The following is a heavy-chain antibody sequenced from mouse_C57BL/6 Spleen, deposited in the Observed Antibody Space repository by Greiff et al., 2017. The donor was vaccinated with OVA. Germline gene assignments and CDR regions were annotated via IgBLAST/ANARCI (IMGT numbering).Heavy chain of an antibody. CDR3: ARENLTVDYFDD. J-gene: IGHJ2*01. CDR2: IYPRSGYT. V-gene: IGHV1-81*01. Sequence: QVQLQQSGAELARPGASVKLSCKASGYTFTSYGISWVKQRTGQGLEWIGEIYPRSGYTYYNEKFKGKATLTADKSSSTAYMELRSLTSEDSAVYFCARENLTVDYFDDWGQGTTLTVSS. D-gene: IGHD1-1*01. CDR1: GYTFTSYG.